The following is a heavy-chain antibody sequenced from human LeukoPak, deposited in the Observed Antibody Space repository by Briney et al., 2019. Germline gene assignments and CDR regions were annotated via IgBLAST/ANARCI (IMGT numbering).Heavy chain of an antibody. Sequence: SEALSLTCTVSGGSISRYYWNWVRRPPGKGLEWIGYIYYTGSTNYNPSLKSRVTISLDTSKNQFSLKLSSVTAADTAVYYCARGSRPTTTVVYFDYWGQGTLVTVSS. V-gene: IGHV4-59*01. D-gene: IGHD4-23*01. CDR2: IYYTGST. CDR1: GGSISRYY. CDR3: ARGSRPTTTVVYFDY. J-gene: IGHJ4*02.